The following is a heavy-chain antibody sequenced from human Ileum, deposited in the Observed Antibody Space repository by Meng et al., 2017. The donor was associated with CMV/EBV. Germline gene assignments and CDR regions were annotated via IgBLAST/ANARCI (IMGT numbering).Heavy chain of an antibody. V-gene: IGHV1-46*01. CDR3: ARTGDAGYFDL. CDR2: INPNGGST. D-gene: IGHD7-27*01. J-gene: IGHJ2*01. CDR1: GYTFISYY. Sequence: QVQLGQSGAEGKQPWASVKVSCTASGYTFISYYMQWVRQDPGQGLEWMGLINPNGGSTGYAQKFQGRVTMTRDTSTGTVYMELSSLRSEDTAVYYCARTGDAGYFDLWGRGTLVTVSS.